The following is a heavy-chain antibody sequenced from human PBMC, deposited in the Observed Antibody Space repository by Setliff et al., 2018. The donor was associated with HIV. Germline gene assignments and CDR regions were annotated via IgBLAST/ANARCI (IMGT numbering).Heavy chain of an antibody. CDR3: ARVPNYNDYVGDYYYMDV. CDR2: LYVSGDT. J-gene: IGHJ6*03. Sequence: SETLSLTCYVTDDPISSYYWSWVRQPAGKGLEWIGRLYVSGDTNYNPSLKSRVTMSLDTSKNSLYLHMNSLRADDTAVYYCARVPNYNDYVGDYYYMDVWGTGTTVTVSS. V-gene: IGHV4-4*07. CDR1: DDPISSYY. D-gene: IGHD4-17*01.